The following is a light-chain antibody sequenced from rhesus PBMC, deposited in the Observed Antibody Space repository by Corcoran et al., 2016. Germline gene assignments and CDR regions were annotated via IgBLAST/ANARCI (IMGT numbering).Light chain of an antibody. J-gene: IGKJ4*01. CDR1: HSITSW. CDR3: LQYSSSLT. CDR2: KTS. V-gene: IGKV1-22*01. Sequence: DIQMTQSPSSLSASVGDTVTITFRASHSITSWLDWYQQKPGKAPKHLIYKTSSLQSGVPSRFIGSGSGTDFTLTISSLQPEDFATYYCLQYSSSLTFGGGTKVEIK.